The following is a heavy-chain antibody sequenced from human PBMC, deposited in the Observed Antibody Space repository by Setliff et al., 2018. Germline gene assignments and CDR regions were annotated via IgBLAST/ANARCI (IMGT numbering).Heavy chain of an antibody. J-gene: IGHJ5*02. CDR1: DGSISSGGYY. V-gene: IGHV4-31*03. Sequence: PSETLSLTCTVSDGSISSGGYYWSWIRQHPGKGLEWIGYIYYSGSTYYNPSLKSRVTISVDTSKNQFSLKLSSVTAADTAVYYCAKAQYSGSYHWFDPWGQGTLVTVSS. CDR3: AKAQYSGSYHWFDP. CDR2: IYYSGST. D-gene: IGHD1-26*01.